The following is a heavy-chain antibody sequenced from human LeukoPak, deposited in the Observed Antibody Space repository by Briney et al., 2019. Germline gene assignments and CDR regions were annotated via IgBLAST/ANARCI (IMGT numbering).Heavy chain of an antibody. CDR1: GYTFPGPY. CDR2: IDPKSGGT. D-gene: IGHD3-9*01. CDR3: ARGGYDILTGSYRVRYYFDY. J-gene: IGHJ4*02. V-gene: IGHV1-2*02. Sequence: ASVKVSCKASGYTFPGPYMHWVRQAPGQGLEWMGWIDPKSGGTHSAQKFQGRVTMTRDTSISTAYMELSRLRSDDTAVYYCARGGYDILTGSYRVRYYFDYWGQGTLVTVSS.